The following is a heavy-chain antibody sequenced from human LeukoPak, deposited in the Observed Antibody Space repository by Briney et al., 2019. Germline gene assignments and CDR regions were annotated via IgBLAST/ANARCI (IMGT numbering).Heavy chain of an antibody. CDR2: INHSGST. V-gene: IGHV4-34*01. CDR1: GGSFRGYY. J-gene: IGHJ2*01. CDR3: ARGGVASGAIRRYFDL. Sequence: PSETLSLTCAVYGGSFRGYYWSWIRQPPGKGLEWMGEINHSGSTNYNPSLKSRVTISLDTSKNQFSLKLSSVTAADTAVYYCARGGVASGAIRRYFDLWGRGTQVTVSS. D-gene: IGHD2-2*02.